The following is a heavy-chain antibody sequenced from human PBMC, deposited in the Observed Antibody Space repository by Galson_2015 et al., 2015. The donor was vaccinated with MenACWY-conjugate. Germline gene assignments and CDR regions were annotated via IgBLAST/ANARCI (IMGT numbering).Heavy chain of an antibody. J-gene: IGHJ4*02. D-gene: IGHD4-17*01. Sequence: SLRLSCAASGFTFSDYYMSWIRQAPGKGLEWVSYISDSSFYTNYADSVKGRFTISRDNAKNSLYLQMNSLRAEDTAVYYCAREGPTVTTLYYFDYWGQGTLVTVSS. CDR1: GFTFSDYY. CDR3: AREGPTVTTLYYFDY. V-gene: IGHV3-11*05. CDR2: ISDSSFYT.